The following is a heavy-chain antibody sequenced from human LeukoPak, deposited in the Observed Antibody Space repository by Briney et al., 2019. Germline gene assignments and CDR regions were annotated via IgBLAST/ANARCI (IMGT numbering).Heavy chain of an antibody. CDR3: ATSEGSSSSAPHFDY. CDR1: DGSISSSTYY. D-gene: IGHD6-13*01. J-gene: IGHJ4*02. CDR2: IYYSGST. V-gene: IGHV4-39*01. Sequence: PSETLSLTCTVSDGSISSSTYYWGWIRQPPGKGLEWIGNIYYSGSTYYNPSLKSRVTISVYTSKNQFSLKLSSVTAADTAMYYCATSEGSSSSAPHFDYWGQGTLVTVSP.